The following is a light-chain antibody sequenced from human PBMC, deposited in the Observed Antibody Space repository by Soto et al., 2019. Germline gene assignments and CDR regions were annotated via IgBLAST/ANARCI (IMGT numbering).Light chain of an antibody. CDR2: SNN. V-gene: IGLV1-44*01. CDR3: AAWDDGLNGWV. Sequence: QAVVTQPPSASGTPGQRVTISCSGSSSNIGSNNINWYQQLPGTAPKLLIYSNNQRPSGVPDRFSGSKSGTSASLDISGLQSEDEADYYCAAWDDGLNGWVFGGGTKLTVL. J-gene: IGLJ3*02. CDR1: SSNIGSNN.